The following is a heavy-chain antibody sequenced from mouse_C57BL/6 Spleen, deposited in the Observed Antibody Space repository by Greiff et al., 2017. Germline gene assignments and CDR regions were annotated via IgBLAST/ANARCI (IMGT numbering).Heavy chain of an antibody. CDR1: GFTFSSYA. CDR2: ISDGGSYT. J-gene: IGHJ1*03. D-gene: IGHD2-14*01. CDR3: ARDGVPHWYFDV. V-gene: IGHV5-4*01. Sequence: EVKLMESGRGLVKPGGSLKLSCAASGFTFSSYAMSWVRQTPEKRLEWVATISDGGSYTYYPDNVKGRFTISRDNAKNNLYLQMSHLKSEDTAMYYCARDGVPHWYFDVWGTGTTVTVSS.